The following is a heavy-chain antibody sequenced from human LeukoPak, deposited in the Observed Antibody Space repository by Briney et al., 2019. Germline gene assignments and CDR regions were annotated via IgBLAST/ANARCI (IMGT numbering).Heavy chain of an antibody. D-gene: IGHD5-18*01. CDR2: IYYSGST. CDR3: ARTTEGGYTYDYFYYYYMDV. V-gene: IGHV4-59*01. J-gene: IGHJ6*03. Sequence: SETLSLTCTVSGGSISSYYWSWIRQTPGKGLEWIGYIYYSGSTNYNPSLKSRVTISVDTSKNQFSLKLSSVTAADTAVYYCARTTEGGYTYDYFYYYYMDVWGKGTTVTISS. CDR1: GGSISSYY.